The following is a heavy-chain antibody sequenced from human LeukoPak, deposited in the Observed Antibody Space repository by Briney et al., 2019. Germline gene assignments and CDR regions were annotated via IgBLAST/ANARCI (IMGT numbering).Heavy chain of an antibody. J-gene: IGHJ4*02. CDR1: GYSFTSYW. CDR2: IYPGDSDT. V-gene: IGHV5-51*01. D-gene: IGHD1-26*01. CDR3: ARHQIVGATRSPFDY. Sequence: GESLKISCKGSGYSFTSYWLGWVRQMPGKGLEWMGLIYPGDSDTRYSPPFQGQVTISADRSISTAYLQWSSLKASDTAMYYCARHQIVGATRSPFDYWGQGTLVTVSS.